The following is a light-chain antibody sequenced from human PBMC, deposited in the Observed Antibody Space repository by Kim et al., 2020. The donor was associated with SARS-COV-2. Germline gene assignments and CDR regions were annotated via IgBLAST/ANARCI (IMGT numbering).Light chain of an antibody. J-gene: IGLJ3*02. CDR2: EVT. CDR1: SSDIGGYNY. Sequence: QSALTQPASVSVSPGQSITISCTGTSSDIGGYNYVSWYQLHPGKAPKLMIFEVTDRPSGVSNRFSGSKSGNTASLTISGLQAEDEADYYCSSYTSTSTLVFGGGTQLTVL. CDR3: SSYTSTSTLV. V-gene: IGLV2-14*01.